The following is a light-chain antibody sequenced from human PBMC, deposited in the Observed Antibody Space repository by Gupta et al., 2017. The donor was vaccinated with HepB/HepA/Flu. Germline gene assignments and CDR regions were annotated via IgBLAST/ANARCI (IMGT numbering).Light chain of an antibody. J-gene: IGKJ2*02. Sequence: DIVMTQSPDSPAVSLGERATINCKSSQSVLFSSNNKNYVAWYQHKPGQPPKLLFYWSSTRESGVPDRISGRCSGTYFSLIIRILQAEDVAIDYCQQEDRKPCTFGQGTKLEIK. CDR1: QSVLFSSNNKNY. V-gene: IGKV4-1*01. CDR2: WSS. CDR3: QQEDRKPCT.